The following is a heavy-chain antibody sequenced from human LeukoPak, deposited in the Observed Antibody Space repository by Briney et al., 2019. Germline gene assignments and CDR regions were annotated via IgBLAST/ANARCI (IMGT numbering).Heavy chain of an antibody. Sequence: GGSLRLSCAASGFTFSNYYMSWIRQAPGKGLEWVSYISSSGSTIYYADSVKGRFTISRDNAKNSLYLQMNSLRAEDTAVYYCPRVAPAGTHPDYWGQGTLVTVSS. J-gene: IGHJ4*02. CDR2: ISSSGSTI. D-gene: IGHD6-13*01. CDR3: PRVAPAGTHPDY. V-gene: IGHV3-11*04. CDR1: GFTFSNYY.